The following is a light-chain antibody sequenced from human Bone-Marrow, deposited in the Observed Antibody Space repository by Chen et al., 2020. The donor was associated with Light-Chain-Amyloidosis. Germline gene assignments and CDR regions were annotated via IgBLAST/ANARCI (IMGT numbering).Light chain of an antibody. CDR1: RCDIVGYNF. CDR3: SAYTVSSTWV. J-gene: IGLJ3*02. CDR2: DVT. Sequence: QSALTQPASVSGSPGQSITITCTGSRCDIVGYNFVSGYQQLPGKTPKLLIYDVTNRPSGVSYRFSGSKSANTASLTVSGLQAEDEADYYCSAYTVSSTWVFGGGTKLTVL. V-gene: IGLV2-14*03.